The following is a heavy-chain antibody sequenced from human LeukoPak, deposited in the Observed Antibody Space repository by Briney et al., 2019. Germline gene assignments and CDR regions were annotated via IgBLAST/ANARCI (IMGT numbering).Heavy chain of an antibody. Sequence: PSETLSLTCTVSGGSISNYFWSWIRQPPGKGLEWIGYIYCSGSTNYNPSLKSRVTISVDTSKNQFSLKLSSVTAADTAVYYCARGRLSMVRGVIMGNWFDPWGQGTLVTVSS. CDR3: ARGRLSMVRGVIMGNWFDP. J-gene: IGHJ5*02. CDR2: IYCSGST. V-gene: IGHV4-59*01. D-gene: IGHD3-10*01. CDR1: GGSISNYF.